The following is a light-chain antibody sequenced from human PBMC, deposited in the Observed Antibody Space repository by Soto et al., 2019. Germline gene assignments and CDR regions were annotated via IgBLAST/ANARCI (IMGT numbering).Light chain of an antibody. Sequence: DIQMTQSPSTLSASVGDRVTITCRASQSISSWLAWYQQKPGKAPKLLIYDASSLESGDPSRFSGSGFVTEFTLTISSLQPDDFATYYCQQYNSYSGTFGQGTKVDIK. J-gene: IGKJ1*01. V-gene: IGKV1-5*01. CDR3: QQYNSYSGT. CDR2: DAS. CDR1: QSISSW.